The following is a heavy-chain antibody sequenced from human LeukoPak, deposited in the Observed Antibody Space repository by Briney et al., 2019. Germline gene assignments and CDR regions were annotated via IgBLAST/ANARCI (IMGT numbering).Heavy chain of an antibody. Sequence: PSETLSLTCAVYGGSFSGYYWTWIRQPPGKGLEWIGEIHYSGRINYNPSLKSRVTISADTSNNHFSLKMNSVTAVDTAVYYCSRGTDAYKCGNSWGQGTLVTVSS. D-gene: IGHD5-24*01. J-gene: IGHJ4*02. CDR3: SRGTDAYKCGNS. CDR1: GGSFSGYY. CDR2: IHYSGRI. V-gene: IGHV4-34*01.